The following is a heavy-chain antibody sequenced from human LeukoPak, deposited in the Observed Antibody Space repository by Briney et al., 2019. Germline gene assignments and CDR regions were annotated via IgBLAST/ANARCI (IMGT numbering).Heavy chain of an antibody. V-gene: IGHV1-2*02. Sequence: ASVKVSCKASGYTFTDYFIHWIRRAPGQGLEWMGWINPNSGATSYAQKFQGRVTMTRDTSINTGNMELTGLRFDDTAAYYCARELSAVGRWGAFDMWGQGTMVTVSS. CDR3: ARELSAVGRWGAFDM. J-gene: IGHJ3*02. CDR1: GYTFTDYF. D-gene: IGHD6-13*01. CDR2: INPNSGAT.